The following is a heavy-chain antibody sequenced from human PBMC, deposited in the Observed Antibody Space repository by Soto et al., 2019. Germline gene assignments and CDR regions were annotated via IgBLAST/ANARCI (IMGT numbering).Heavy chain of an antibody. V-gene: IGHV3-48*02. CDR3: AKGPHTNAGWPYYFES. D-gene: IGHD6-19*01. CDR1: GFSLANYP. Sequence: GGSLRLSCVASGFSLANYPMNWVRQTPGKGLEWISYSSPRGDTIYYADSVEGRFTISRDNARNSLSLHMSSLRDEDSALYYCAKGPHTNAGWPYYFESWRQGVPVTVSS. J-gene: IGHJ4*02. CDR2: SSPRGDTI.